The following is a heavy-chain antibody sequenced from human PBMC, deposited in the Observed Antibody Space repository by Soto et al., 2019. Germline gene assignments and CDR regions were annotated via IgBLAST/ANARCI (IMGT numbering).Heavy chain of an antibody. J-gene: IGHJ6*02. CDR2: IDPSDSYT. CDR3: ARQLVQADYYYGMDV. V-gene: IGHV5-10-1*01. CDR1: GYSFTSYW. Sequence: PGESLKISCKGSGYSFTSYWISWVRQMPGKGLEWMGRIDPSDSYTNYSPSFQGHVTISADKSISTAYLQWSSLKASDTAMYYCARQLVQADYYYGMDVWGQGTTVSVSS. D-gene: IGHD6-6*01.